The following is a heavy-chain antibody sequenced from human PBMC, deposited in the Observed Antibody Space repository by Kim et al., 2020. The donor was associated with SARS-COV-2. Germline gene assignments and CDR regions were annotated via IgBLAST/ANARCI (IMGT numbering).Heavy chain of an antibody. Sequence: DPEKGRFTIPRDKSKNTLYLQMNSLRAEDTAVYYCARDSASGSYSSYFDYWGQGTLVTVSS. V-gene: IGHV3-53*01. D-gene: IGHD3-10*01. J-gene: IGHJ4*02. CDR3: ARDSASGSYSSYFDY.